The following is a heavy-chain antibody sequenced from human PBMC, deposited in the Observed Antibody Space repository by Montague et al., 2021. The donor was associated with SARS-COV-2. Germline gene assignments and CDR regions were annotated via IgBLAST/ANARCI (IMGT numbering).Heavy chain of an antibody. Sequence: SETLSLTCSVSGDSITNHYWSWIRQPAGKGLEWIGRMHFTGKTNFSPFFSSRLTISGGTSKNQFSLKLTSVTAADTAIYFCARDRFDFGAGRQGTIDFWGQGALVTVSS. CDR2: MHFTGKT. CDR1: GDSITNHY. D-gene: IGHD3-10*01. CDR3: ARDRFDFGAGRQGTIDF. J-gene: IGHJ4*02. V-gene: IGHV4-4*07.